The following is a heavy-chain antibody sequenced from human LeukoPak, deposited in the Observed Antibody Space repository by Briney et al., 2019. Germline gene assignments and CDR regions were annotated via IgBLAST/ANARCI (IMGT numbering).Heavy chain of an antibody. CDR2: TSAYNGNT. V-gene: IGHV1-18*01. CDR3: ARVPPRRIVVVITNQRPYYFDY. D-gene: IGHD3-22*01. Sequence: ASVKVSCKASGYTFTSYGISWVRQAPGQGLEWMGWTSAYNGNTNYAQKLQGRVTMTTDTSTSTAYMELRSLRSDDTAVYYCARVPPRRIVVVITNQRPYYFDYWGQGTLVTVSS. CDR1: GYTFTSYG. J-gene: IGHJ4*02.